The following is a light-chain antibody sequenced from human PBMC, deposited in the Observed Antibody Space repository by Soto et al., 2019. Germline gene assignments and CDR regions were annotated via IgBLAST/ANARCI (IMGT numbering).Light chain of an antibody. CDR1: QGISSY. V-gene: IGKV1-8*01. CDR3: QQYDSYPRT. J-gene: IGKJ1*01. Sequence: AIRMTQSPSSFSASTGDGVTITCRASQGISSYLAWYQQKPGKAPKLLIYAASTLQSGVPSRFSGSGSGTDLTLTFSGLQSEDFANYYWQQYDSYPRTSGQGTKVEIK. CDR2: AAS.